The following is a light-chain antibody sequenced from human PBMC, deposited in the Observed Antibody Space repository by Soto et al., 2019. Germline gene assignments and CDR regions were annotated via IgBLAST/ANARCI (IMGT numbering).Light chain of an antibody. Sequence: EIVLTQSPGTLSLSPGEKATLSCRASQSVSSNYLAWYQQKPGQAPRLLIYYAYRRTTGIPDRFSGSGSGTDFTLTISGLEPEDFAVYYCQQYNNWPRTFGQGTKLEIK. J-gene: IGKJ2*01. CDR2: YAY. V-gene: IGKV3-20*01. CDR3: QQYNNWPRT. CDR1: QSVSSNY.